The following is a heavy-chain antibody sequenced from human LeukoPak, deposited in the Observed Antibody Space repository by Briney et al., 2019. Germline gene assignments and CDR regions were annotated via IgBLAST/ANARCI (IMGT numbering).Heavy chain of an antibody. D-gene: IGHD2-8*01. CDR1: GFTLSSYA. V-gene: IGHV3-66*01. CDR2: IYSGGST. Sequence: GGSLRLSCVASGFTLSSYAVSWVRQAPGKGLEWVSVIYSGGSTYYADSVKGRSTISRDNSKNTLYLQMNSLRAEDTAVYYCARGTNNWGQGTLVTVSS. J-gene: IGHJ4*02. CDR3: ARGTNN.